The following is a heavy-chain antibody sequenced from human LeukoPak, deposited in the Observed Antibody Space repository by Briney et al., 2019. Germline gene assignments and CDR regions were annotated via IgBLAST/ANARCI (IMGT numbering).Heavy chain of an antibody. D-gene: IGHD3-10*01. CDR1: GFTFSSYS. CDR2: ISSSSSYI. Sequence: GGSLRLSCAASGFTFSSYSMNWVRQAPGKGLEWVSSISSSSSYIYYADSVKGRFTISRDNSKNTLYLQMNSLRAEDTAVYYCAKDGFSRAGYGSGSYRGYFQHWGQGTLVTVSS. CDR3: AKDGFSRAGYGSGSYRGYFQH. V-gene: IGHV3-21*04. J-gene: IGHJ1*01.